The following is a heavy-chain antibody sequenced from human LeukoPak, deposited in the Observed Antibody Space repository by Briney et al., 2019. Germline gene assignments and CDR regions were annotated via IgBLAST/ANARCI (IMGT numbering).Heavy chain of an antibody. D-gene: IGHD5-12*01. Sequence: GGSLRLSCAASGFTFSSFSMNWVRQAPGKGLEWVSYISGDTSTIYYADSVKGRFTISSDDAKNSLYLQMNSLRAEDTAVYYCARDYLWLRWWGQGTLVTVSS. V-gene: IGHV3-48*04. CDR2: ISGDTSTI. J-gene: IGHJ4*02. CDR1: GFTFSSFS. CDR3: ARDYLWLRW.